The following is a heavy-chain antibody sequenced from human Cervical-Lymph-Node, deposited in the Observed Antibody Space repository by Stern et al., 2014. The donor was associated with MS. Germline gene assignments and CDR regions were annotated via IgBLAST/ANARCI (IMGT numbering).Heavy chain of an antibody. D-gene: IGHD1-26*01. CDR1: GFSLTTNGLG. J-gene: IGHJ4*02. Sequence: QVNLKESGPTLVKPTQTLTLTCTFSGFSLTTNGLGVGWIRQPPGKAPEWLALIYWDDDERYSPSLKTRLTITKDTSKNQVVLKMTNMDPVDTGTYYCVRSLVGPKTFYFDYWGQGTLVTVSS. V-gene: IGHV2-5*02. CDR3: VRSLVGPKTFYFDY. CDR2: IYWDDDE.